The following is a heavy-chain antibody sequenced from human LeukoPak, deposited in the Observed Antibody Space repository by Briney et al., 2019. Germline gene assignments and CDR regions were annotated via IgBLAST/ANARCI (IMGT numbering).Heavy chain of an antibody. V-gene: IGHV1-18*01. CDR1: GYTFTSYG. Sequence: ASVKVSCKASGYTFTSYGVSWVRQAPGQGLEWMGWISAYNANTNYAQKLQGRVTMTTDTSTSTAYMELRSLRSDDTAVYYCARGPLWQQLGRFDPWGQGTLVTVSS. D-gene: IGHD6-13*01. CDR2: ISAYNANT. J-gene: IGHJ5*02. CDR3: ARGPLWQQLGRFDP.